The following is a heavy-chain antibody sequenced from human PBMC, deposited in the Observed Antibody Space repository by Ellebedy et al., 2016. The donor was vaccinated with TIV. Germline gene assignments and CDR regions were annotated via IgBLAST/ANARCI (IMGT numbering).Heavy chain of an antibody. Sequence: PGGSLRLSCAASGFTFSNAWLTWVRQAPGKGLEWVGRIKSKTDGGTTDYAAPVKGRFTISRDDSNNTVYLQMDSLKTEDTAVYYCVTDPDGGPVDYWGQGTLVTVSS. J-gene: IGHJ4*02. D-gene: IGHD1-14*01. CDR2: IKSKTDGGTT. V-gene: IGHV3-15*07. CDR3: VTDPDGGPVDY. CDR1: GFTFSNAW.